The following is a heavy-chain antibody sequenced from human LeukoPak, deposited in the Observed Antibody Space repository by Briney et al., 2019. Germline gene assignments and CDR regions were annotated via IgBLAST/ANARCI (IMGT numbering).Heavy chain of an antibody. CDR2: IYYSGST. D-gene: IGHD4-11*01. J-gene: IGHJ6*03. CDR3: ARSNYYYYYYMDV. CDR1: GGSISSYY. Sequence: SETLSLTCTVSGGSISSYYWSWIRQPPGKGLGWIGYIYYSGSTNYNPSLKSRVTISVDTSKNQFSLKLSSVTAADTAVYYCARSNYYYYYYMDVWGKGTTVTVSS. V-gene: IGHV4-59*01.